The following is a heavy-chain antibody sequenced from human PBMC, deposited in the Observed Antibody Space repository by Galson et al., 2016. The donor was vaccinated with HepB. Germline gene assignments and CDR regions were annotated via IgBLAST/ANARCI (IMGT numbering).Heavy chain of an antibody. CDR3: TREKNPKDYKSRMDV. V-gene: IGHV3-53*01. CDR2: TYSDGRT. D-gene: IGHD3-16*01. J-gene: IGHJ6*02. Sequence: SLRLSCAASDFSVSDNDMSWVRQAPGKGLEWVAVTYSDGRTPYAESVKGRCTISRNNSKNTLYLQMNSLTADDTAVYYCTREKNPKDYKSRMDVWGQGTTVIVPS. CDR1: DFSVSDND.